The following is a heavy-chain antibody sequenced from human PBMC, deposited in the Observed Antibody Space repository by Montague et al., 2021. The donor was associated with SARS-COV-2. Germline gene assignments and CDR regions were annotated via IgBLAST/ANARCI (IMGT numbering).Heavy chain of an antibody. Sequence: SETLSLTCTVSGGSISSYYWSWIRQPPGKGLEWIGYIYYSGSTNYNPSLKSRVTISVDTSKNQFSLKLSSVTAADTAVYYCARGRECSSSGGMDVWGQGTTVTVSS. D-gene: IGHD6-6*01. J-gene: IGHJ6*02. CDR3: ARGRECSSSGGMDV. CDR1: GGSISSYY. V-gene: IGHV4-59*01. CDR2: IYYSGST.